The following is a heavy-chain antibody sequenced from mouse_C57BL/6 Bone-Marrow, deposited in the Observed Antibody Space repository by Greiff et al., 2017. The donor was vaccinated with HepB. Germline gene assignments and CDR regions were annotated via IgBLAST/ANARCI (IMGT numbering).Heavy chain of an antibody. Sequence: EVKVEEPGGGLVQPGGSMKLSCVASGFTFSNYWMNWVSQSPEKGLEWVAQIRLKSDNYATHYAESVKVRFTISRDDSKSSVYLQMNNLRAEDTGIYYCTRDYEAYWGQGTLVTVSA. V-gene: IGHV6-3*01. CDR2: IRLKSDNYAT. CDR1: GFTFSNYW. CDR3: TRDYEAY. D-gene: IGHD2-4*01. J-gene: IGHJ3*01.